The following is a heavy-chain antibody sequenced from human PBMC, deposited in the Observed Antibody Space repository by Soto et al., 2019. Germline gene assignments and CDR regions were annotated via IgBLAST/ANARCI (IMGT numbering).Heavy chain of an antibody. CDR3: ARLESSGYGGSNFDY. D-gene: IGHD6-25*01. J-gene: IGHJ4*02. Sequence: SVKVSCKASGGTFSSYAISWVRQAPGQGLEWMGGIIPIFGTANYAQKFQGRVTITADESTSTAYMELSSLRSEDTAVYYCARLESSGYGGSNFDYWGQGTLVTVSS. CDR2: IIPIFGTA. V-gene: IGHV1-69*13. CDR1: GGTFSSYA.